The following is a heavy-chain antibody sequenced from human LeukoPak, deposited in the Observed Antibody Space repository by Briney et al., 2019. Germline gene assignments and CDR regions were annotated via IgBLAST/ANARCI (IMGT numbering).Heavy chain of an antibody. Sequence: GGSLRLSCAASEFVFSTYYMHWVRQAPGKGLEWVSSIRGESDYIYYRDSVKGRFTISRDNAKNSLYLQMNRLRVEDTAVYFCVREHYDFFLDYWGQGTLVTVSS. CDR3: VREHYDFFLDY. CDR1: EFVFSTYY. CDR2: IRGESDYI. V-gene: IGHV3-21*06. J-gene: IGHJ4*02. D-gene: IGHD3-3*01.